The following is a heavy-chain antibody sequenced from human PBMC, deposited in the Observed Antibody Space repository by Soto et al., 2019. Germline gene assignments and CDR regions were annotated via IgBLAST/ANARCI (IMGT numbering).Heavy chain of an antibody. V-gene: IGHV4-30-4*01. J-gene: IGHJ1*01. CDR3: ARGDYFNRSGYYYFQH. CDR1: GDSVTSGDYY. D-gene: IGHD3-22*01. CDR2: ISYSGNT. Sequence: QVQLQESGPGLVKPSQTLSLTCSVSGDSVTSGDYYWNWVRQPPGKGLEWIGYISYSGNTAYNPSLSSRLTISLDTSKNHFSLKLHASTAADTAVYYCARGDYFNRSGYYYFQHWGQCTPVTVSS.